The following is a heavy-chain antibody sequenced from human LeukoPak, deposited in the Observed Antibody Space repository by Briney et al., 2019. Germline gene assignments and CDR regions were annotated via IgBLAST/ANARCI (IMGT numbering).Heavy chain of an antibody. Sequence: PGGSLRLSCAASGFTFSTYAMNWVRQAPGKGLEWVSAISGSGGSTYYADSVKGRFTISRDNSKNTLYLQMNSLRAEDTAVYYCARDYCSSTSCTFDYWGQGTLVTVSS. CDR2: ISGSGGST. CDR3: ARDYCSSTSCTFDY. J-gene: IGHJ4*02. CDR1: GFTFSTYA. V-gene: IGHV3-23*01. D-gene: IGHD2-2*01.